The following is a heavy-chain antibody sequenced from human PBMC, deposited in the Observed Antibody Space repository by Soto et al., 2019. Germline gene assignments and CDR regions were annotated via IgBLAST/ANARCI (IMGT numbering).Heavy chain of an antibody. D-gene: IGHD5-12*01. Sequence: SVKVSCKASGFTFTSSAVQWVRQACGQRHERIGWIVVGSGNTNYAQKFQERVTITRDMSTSTAYMELSSLRSEDTAVYYCAAAPDIVATIGGYYYGMDVWGQGTTVTVSS. J-gene: IGHJ6*02. CDR2: IVVGSGNT. CDR3: AAAPDIVATIGGYYYGMDV. V-gene: IGHV1-58*01. CDR1: GFTFTSSA.